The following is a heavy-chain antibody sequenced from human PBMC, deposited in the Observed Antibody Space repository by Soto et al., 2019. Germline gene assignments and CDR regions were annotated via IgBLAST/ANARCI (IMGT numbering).Heavy chain of an antibody. CDR2: IRSKANSYAT. J-gene: IGHJ6*02. Sequence: GGSLRLSCAASGFTFSGSAMHWVRQASGKVLEWVGRIRSKANSYATAYAASVKGRFTISRDDSKNTAYLQMNSLKTEDTAVYYCTRHPPADVWGQGTTVTVSS. V-gene: IGHV3-73*01. CDR3: TRHPPADV. CDR1: GFTFSGSA.